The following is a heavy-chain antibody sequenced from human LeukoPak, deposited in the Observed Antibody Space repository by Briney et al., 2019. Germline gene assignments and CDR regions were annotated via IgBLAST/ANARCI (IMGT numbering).Heavy chain of an antibody. CDR2: IIPIFGTA. J-gene: IGHJ4*02. D-gene: IGHD2-15*01. Sequence: GASVKVSCKASGGTFSSYAISWVRQAPGQGLEWMGGIIPIFGTANYAQKFQGRVTITADESTSTAYMELSSLRSEDTAVYYCARVSGYCSGGSCYAGDYFDYWGQGTLVTVSS. CDR3: ARVSGYCSGGSCYAGDYFDY. CDR1: GGTFSSYA. V-gene: IGHV1-69*13.